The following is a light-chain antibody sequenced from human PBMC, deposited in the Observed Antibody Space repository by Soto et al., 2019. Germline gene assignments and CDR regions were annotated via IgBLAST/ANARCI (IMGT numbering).Light chain of an antibody. CDR1: SSDVGGYNY. CDR3: SSYTSSSTLV. V-gene: IGLV2-14*01. J-gene: IGLJ1*01. CDR2: EVS. Sequence: QSELTQPASVSGSPGQSITISCTGTSSDVGGYNYVSWYQQHPGKAPKLMIYEVSNRPSGVSNRFSGSKSGNTASLTISGLQAEDEADYYCSSYTSSSTLVFGTGTKVTVL.